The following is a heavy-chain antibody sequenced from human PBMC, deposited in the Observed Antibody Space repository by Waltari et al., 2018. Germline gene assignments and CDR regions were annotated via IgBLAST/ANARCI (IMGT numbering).Heavy chain of an antibody. V-gene: IGHV3-7*03. CDR3: AREHRILAFDI. CDR1: GFTFSSSW. D-gene: IGHD2-15*01. Sequence: EVQLVESGGGLVQPGGSLRLSCAASGFTFSSSWMSWLRQAPGNGLEWGANIKQDGREKYYVDSVKGRFTISRDNAKNSLYLQMNSLRAEDTAVYYCAREHRILAFDIWGQGTMVTVSS. J-gene: IGHJ3*02. CDR2: IKQDGREK.